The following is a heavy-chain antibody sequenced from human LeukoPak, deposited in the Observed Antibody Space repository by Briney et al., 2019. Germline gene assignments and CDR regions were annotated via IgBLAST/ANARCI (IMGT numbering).Heavy chain of an antibody. J-gene: IGHJ4*02. CDR1: GGSISSSSDY. V-gene: IGHV4-39*01. CDR3: ARQSVRAIAIAARPGNYFDY. CDR2: IYYSGNT. Sequence: SETLSLTCTVSGGSISSSSDYWGWIRQPPGKGLEWIGSIYYSGNTYYNPSLKSRVTISLDTSKNQFSLKLSSVTAADTAVYYCARQSVRAIAIAARPGNYFDYWGRGTLVTVSS. D-gene: IGHD6-6*01.